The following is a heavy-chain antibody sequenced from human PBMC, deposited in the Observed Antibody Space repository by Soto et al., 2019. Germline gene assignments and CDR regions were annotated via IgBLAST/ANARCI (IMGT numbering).Heavy chain of an antibody. V-gene: IGHV4-30-2*01. CDR3: ARIPRYYYDSRRPKGWYFDL. D-gene: IGHD3-22*01. Sequence: QLQLQESGSGLVKPSQTLSLTCVVSGGSISSGGYSWSWIRQPPGRGLEWIGYIYHSGSTYNNPSLESRVTISIDRSKKQFSLKLSSVTAADTAVYFCARIPRYYYDSRRPKGWYFDLWGRGTLISVSS. CDR1: GGSISSGGYS. J-gene: IGHJ2*01. CDR2: IYHSGST.